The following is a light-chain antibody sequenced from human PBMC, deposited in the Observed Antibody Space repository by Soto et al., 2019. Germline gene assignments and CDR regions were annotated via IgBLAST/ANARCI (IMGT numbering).Light chain of an antibody. CDR1: SSNIGAGYA. V-gene: IGLV1-40*01. CDR2: TNT. J-gene: IGLJ3*02. Sequence: QSVLTQPPSVSGAPGQRVTISCTGNSSNIGAGYAVHWYQLLPGAAPKLLIYTNTNRLSGVPDRFSGSRSGPSASLAITGLQAEDEGEYSCQSYDASLNWVFGRGTKLTVL. CDR3: QSYDASLNWV.